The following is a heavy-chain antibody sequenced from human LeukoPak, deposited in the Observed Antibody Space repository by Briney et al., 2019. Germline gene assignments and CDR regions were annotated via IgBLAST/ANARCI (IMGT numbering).Heavy chain of an antibody. D-gene: IGHD3-9*01. CDR1: GYTFTVYY. CDR3: ARNFDMKGFDP. V-gene: IGHV1-2*02. J-gene: IGHJ5*02. CDR2: INSDSGFT. Sequence: VKVSCKASGYTFTVYYMNWVRQAPGQGLEWMGWINSDSGFTKYAQKFQGRVTMTRDTSITTVYMDLTRLTSDDTAVYYCARNFDMKGFDPWGQGTLVTVSS.